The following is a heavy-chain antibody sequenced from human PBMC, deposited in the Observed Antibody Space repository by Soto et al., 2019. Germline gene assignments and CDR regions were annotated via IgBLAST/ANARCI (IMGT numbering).Heavy chain of an antibody. CDR3: ARHYSSSWQYYYYYYGMDV. D-gene: IGHD6-13*01. CDR1: GYSFTSYW. Sequence: GESLKISCKGSGYSFTSYWIGWVRQMPGKGLEWMGIIYPGDSDTRYSPSFQGQVTISADKSISTAYLQWSSLKASDTATYYCARHYSSSWQYYYYYYGMDVWGQGTTVTVSS. V-gene: IGHV5-51*01. CDR2: IYPGDSDT. J-gene: IGHJ6*02.